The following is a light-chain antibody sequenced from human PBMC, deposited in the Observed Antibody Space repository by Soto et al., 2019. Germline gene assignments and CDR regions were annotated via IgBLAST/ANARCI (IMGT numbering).Light chain of an antibody. CDR1: QGLSSD. CDR3: QKYNNAPNT. J-gene: IGKJ5*01. CDR2: DAS. Sequence: DIQMTQSPSSLSASVGDRVTITCRASQGLSSDLAWYQQKPGKVPKLLIYDASTLQSGVPSRFSGSGSGTDFTLTISSLQPEDVATYYCQKYNNAPNTFGQGTRLEIK. V-gene: IGKV1-27*01.